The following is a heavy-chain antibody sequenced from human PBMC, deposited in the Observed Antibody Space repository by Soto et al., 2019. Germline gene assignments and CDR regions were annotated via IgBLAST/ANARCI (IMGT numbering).Heavy chain of an antibody. J-gene: IGHJ5*02. CDR2: IYYGGST. CDR1: GDSISSADHY. CDR3: ARGNSYGFVNWFDP. V-gene: IGHV4-31*03. Sequence: SETLSLTCTVSGDSISSADHYWSWIRQHPGKGLEWIGYIYYGGSTYYNPSLKSRVFISVDTSKNQFSLHLTFVTATDTAVYYCARGNSYGFVNWFDPWGQGTLVTVSS. D-gene: IGHD3-3*01.